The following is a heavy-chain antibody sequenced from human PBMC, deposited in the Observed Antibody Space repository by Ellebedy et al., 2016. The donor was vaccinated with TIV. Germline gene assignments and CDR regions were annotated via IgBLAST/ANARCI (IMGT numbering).Heavy chain of an antibody. CDR3: AREPGRNYDFSLGLYMSADAFDM. CDR2: IYYSGTT. V-gene: IGHV4-61*08. CDR1: GDSVNSADYY. Sequence: MPGGSLRLSCTVSGDSVNSADYYWSWIRQPPGKGLEWIGYIYYSGTTNINPSLRSRVTMSLDTSNNQFSLTLRSVTAADTAVYFCAREPGRNYDFSLGLYMSADAFDMWGQGTMVTVSS. J-gene: IGHJ3*02. D-gene: IGHD3-3*01.